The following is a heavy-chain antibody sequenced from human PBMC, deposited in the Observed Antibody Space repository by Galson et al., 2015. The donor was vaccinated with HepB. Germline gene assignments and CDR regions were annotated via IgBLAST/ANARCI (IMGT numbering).Heavy chain of an antibody. CDR2: ISSSGSYI. D-gene: IGHD3-10*01. V-gene: IGHV3-21*01. J-gene: IGHJ4*02. Sequence: SLRLSCAASGFNFSLYSMNWVRQAPGKGQEWVSSISSSGSYIYYGDSVKGRCTVSRDSAKPSVYLQMNSLRGDDTAVYYCARALPSGIRGGRVFDHWDQGTLVTVSS. CDR1: GFNFSLYS. CDR3: ARALPSGIRGGRVFDH.